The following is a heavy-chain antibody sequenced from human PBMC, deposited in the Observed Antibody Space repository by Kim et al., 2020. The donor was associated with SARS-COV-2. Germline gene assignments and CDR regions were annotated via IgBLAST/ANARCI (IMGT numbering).Heavy chain of an antibody. Sequence: GGSLRLSCAASGFTFSSYSMNWVRQAPGKGLEWVSSISSSGSYIYYADSVKGRFTISRDNAKNSLYLQMNSLRAEDTAVYYCARVLRLGSGSPPEAWGQGTLVTVSS. CDR1: GFTFSSYS. J-gene: IGHJ5*02. D-gene: IGHD3-10*01. CDR3: ARVLRLGSGSPPEA. CDR2: ISSSGSYI. V-gene: IGHV3-21*01.